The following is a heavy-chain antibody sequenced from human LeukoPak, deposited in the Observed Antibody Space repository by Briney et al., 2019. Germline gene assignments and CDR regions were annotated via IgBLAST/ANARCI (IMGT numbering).Heavy chain of an antibody. Sequence: ASVKVSCKASGYTFTGYYMHWVRQAPGQGLEWMGWINPNSGGTNYAQKFQGRVTMTRNTSISTAYMELSSLRSEDTAVYYCARGRLMSYGGNSGYWGQGTLVTVSS. D-gene: IGHD4-23*01. CDR1: GYTFTGYY. J-gene: IGHJ4*02. CDR2: INPNSGGT. CDR3: ARGRLMSYGGNSGY. V-gene: IGHV1-2*02.